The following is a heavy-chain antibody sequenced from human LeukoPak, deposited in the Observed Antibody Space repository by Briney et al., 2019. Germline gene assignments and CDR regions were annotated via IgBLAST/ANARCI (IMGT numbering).Heavy chain of an antibody. CDR2: INTNTGNP. CDR1: GYTFTSYA. CDR3: ARDRAFDI. J-gene: IGHJ3*02. V-gene: IGHV7-4-1*02. Sequence: ASVKVSCKASGYTFTSYAVNWVRQAPGQGLEWMRWINTNTGNPTYAQGFTGRFVFSLDTSVSTASLQISSLKAEDTAVYYCARDRAFDIWGQGTMVTVSS.